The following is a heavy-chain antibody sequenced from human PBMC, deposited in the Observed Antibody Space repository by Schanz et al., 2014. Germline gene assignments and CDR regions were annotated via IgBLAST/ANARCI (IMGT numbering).Heavy chain of an antibody. Sequence: IHLVESGGGLVMPGGSLRLSCAASGFTFNGAYMTWVRQAPGKGLEWVAVISDDGSRRHYADFVTGRFTISRDNSKDTVYLQMNSLRAEDTAVYYCAKDTPWYSSAYDFDSWGQGTLVTVSS. CDR1: GFTFNGAY. CDR2: ISDDGSRR. D-gene: IGHD6-19*01. V-gene: IGHV3-30*18. J-gene: IGHJ4*02. CDR3: AKDTPWYSSAYDFDS.